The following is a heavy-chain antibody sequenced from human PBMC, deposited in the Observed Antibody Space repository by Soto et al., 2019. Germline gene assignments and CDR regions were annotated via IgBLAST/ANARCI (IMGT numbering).Heavy chain of an antibody. CDR2: INPSGGST. V-gene: IGHV1-46*03. J-gene: IGHJ3*02. CDR3: ASESQWLQAFDI. CDR1: GYTFTSYY. Sequence: QVQLVQSGAEVKKPGASVKVSCKASGYTFTSYYMHWVRQAPGQGLEWMGIINPSGGSTSYAQKFQGRVTMTRDTSTSTVYMELSSLRSEDTAVYYCASESQWLQAFDIWGQGTMVTVSS. D-gene: IGHD6-19*01.